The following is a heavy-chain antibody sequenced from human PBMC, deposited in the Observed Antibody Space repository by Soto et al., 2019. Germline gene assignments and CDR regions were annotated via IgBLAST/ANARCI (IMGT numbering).Heavy chain of an antibody. J-gene: IGHJ4*02. CDR3: TGQGASGH. V-gene: IGHV3-30*03. Sequence: QVQLVESGGIVVQPGRSLRLSCAASGFTFSNSGMHWVRQAPGKGLEWVAVISFDGKTQFYADSVKGRFSISRDNSKNTLYLDMNSLRDDDAAVYYCTGQGASGHWGQGTLVTVSS. CDR1: GFTFSNSG. D-gene: IGHD2-8*02. CDR2: ISFDGKTQ.